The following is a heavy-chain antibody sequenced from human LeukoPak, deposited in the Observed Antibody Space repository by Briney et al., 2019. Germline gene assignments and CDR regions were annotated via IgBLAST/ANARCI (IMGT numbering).Heavy chain of an antibody. V-gene: IGHV4-4*09. Sequence: SETLSLTCTVSGGSISSYFWSWIRQPPGKGLEWIGYIYASGSTNYNPSLKSRVTISGDTSKNQFSLKLSSVTAADTAVYYCARESTNSGAFDLWGQGTMVTVSS. CDR2: IYASGST. J-gene: IGHJ3*01. CDR3: ARESTNSGAFDL. CDR1: GGSISSYF. D-gene: IGHD3-10*01.